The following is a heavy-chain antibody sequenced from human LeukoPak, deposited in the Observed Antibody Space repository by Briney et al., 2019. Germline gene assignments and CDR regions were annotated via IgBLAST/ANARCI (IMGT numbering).Heavy chain of an antibody. V-gene: IGHV4-39*01. D-gene: IGHD5-24*01. CDR2: LYYTGRT. J-gene: IGHJ4*02. Sequence: SETLSLTCSVSGDSISRSDSYWDWIRQPPGKGLEWIGTLYYTGRTYYSPSLKSRLTMSVDTSNNQFSLNLRSVTAADTAVYYCARGLFEMNTIRPFPFDLWGQGTLVTVSS. CDR1: GDSISRSDSY. CDR3: ARGLFEMNTIRPFPFDL.